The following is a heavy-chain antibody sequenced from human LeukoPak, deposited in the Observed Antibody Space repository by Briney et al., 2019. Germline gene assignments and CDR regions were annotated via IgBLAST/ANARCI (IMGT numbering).Heavy chain of an antibody. CDR1: GFTFSSYW. J-gene: IGHJ5*02. Sequence: GGSLRLSCAASGFTFSSYWMSWVRQAPGKGLEWVANIKQDGSEKYYVDSVKGRFTISRDNAKNSLYLQMNSLRAEDTAVYYCAREVRQPLGDWFDPWGQGTLVTVSS. CDR3: AREVRQPLGDWFDP. CDR2: IKQDGSEK. D-gene: IGHD3-16*01. V-gene: IGHV3-7*01.